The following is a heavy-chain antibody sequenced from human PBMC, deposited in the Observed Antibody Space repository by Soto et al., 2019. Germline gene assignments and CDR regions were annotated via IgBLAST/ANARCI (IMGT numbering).Heavy chain of an antibody. V-gene: IGHV4-4*07. CDR1: GAAIGDCY. CDR3: VRDGTKTLRDWFDP. Sequence: PSETLSLTCTGSGAAIGDCYWLPIRGAAGTGLEWIGRIYATGTTDYNPSLKSRVMMSVDTSKKQFSLKLRSVTAADTAVYYCVRDGTKTLRDWFDPWGQGISVTVS. J-gene: IGHJ5*02. CDR2: IYATGTT. D-gene: IGHD1-1*01.